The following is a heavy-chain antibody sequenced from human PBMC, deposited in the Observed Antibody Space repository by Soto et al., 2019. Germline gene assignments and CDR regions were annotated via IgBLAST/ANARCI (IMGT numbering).Heavy chain of an antibody. Sequence: GASVKVSCKASGFTFTSSAMQWVRQARGQRLEWIGWIVVGSGNTNYAQKFQERVTITRDMSTSTAYMELSSLRSEDTAVYYCAADRQRGPVAGSRRYYYYYMDVWGKGTTVTVSS. J-gene: IGHJ6*03. CDR2: IVVGSGNT. CDR3: AADRQRGPVAGSRRYYYYYMDV. D-gene: IGHD6-19*01. CDR1: GFTFTSSA. V-gene: IGHV1-58*02.